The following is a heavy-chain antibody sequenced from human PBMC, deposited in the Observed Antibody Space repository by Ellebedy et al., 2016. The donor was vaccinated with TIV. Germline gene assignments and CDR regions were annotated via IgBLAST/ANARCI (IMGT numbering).Heavy chain of an antibody. V-gene: IGHV5-51*01. D-gene: IGHD2-2*01. J-gene: IGHJ5*02. CDR3: ARRRDCSSTSCYAVDNWFDP. CDR2: IYPGDSDT. CDR1: GYSFTSYW. Sequence: GESLKISXKGSGYSFTSYWIGWVRQMPGKGLEWMGIIYPGDSDTRYSPSFQGQVTISADKSISTAYLQWSSLKASDTAMYYCARRRDCSSTSCYAVDNWFDPWGQGTLVTVSS.